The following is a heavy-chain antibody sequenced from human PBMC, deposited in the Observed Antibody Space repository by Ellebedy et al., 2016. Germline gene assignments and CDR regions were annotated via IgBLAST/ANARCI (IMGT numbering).Heavy chain of an antibody. CDR3: ARGGSAATTTSLAD. V-gene: IGHV3-48*02. CDR2: ISDTSDTI. Sequence: GGSLRLSCAASGFPFSSRKMNWVRQAPGKGPEWVPFISDTSDTIYYADSVKGRFTISRDNARNSLYLQMNSLRHDDTAVYYCARGGSAATTTSLADWGQGTLVTVSS. D-gene: IGHD5-12*01. CDR1: GFPFSSRK. J-gene: IGHJ4*02.